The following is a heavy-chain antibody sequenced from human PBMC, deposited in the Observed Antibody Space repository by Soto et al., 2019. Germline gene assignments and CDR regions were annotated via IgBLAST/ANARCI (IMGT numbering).Heavy chain of an antibody. CDR2: TSYDGSNN. CDR3: ARWGTTGGFDV. Sequence: QVQLAESGGGVVQPGTSLRLSCVGSGFTFRSYVIHWVRQAPGKGLEWVALTSYDGSNNFYGDSVKGRFTISRDNYRNTVELQMDSLRLEATSLYFCARWGTTGGFDVWGQGTLVCVSS. CDR1: GFTFRSYV. D-gene: IGHD3-16*01. V-gene: IGHV3-33*05. J-gene: IGHJ4*02.